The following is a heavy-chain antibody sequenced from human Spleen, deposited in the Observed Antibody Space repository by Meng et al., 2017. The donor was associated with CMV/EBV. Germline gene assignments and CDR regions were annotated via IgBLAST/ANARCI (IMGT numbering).Heavy chain of an antibody. V-gene: IGHV1-2*02. CDR3: ARDQLAGVIPGDFDY. Sequence: ASVKVSCKASGFTFTDYYIHWLRQAPGQGLEWMGWINPKSGDTNYAQKFQGRVTMTRDTSISTAYMEVSRLISDDTAIYYCARDQLAGVIPGDFDYWGQGTLVTVSS. CDR1: GFTFTDYY. CDR2: INPKSGDT. D-gene: IGHD3-10*01. J-gene: IGHJ4*02.